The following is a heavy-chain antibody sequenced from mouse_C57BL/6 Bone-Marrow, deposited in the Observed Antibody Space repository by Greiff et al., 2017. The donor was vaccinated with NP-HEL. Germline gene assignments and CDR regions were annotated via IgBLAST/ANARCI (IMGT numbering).Heavy chain of an antibody. J-gene: IGHJ1*03. CDR2: IYPGDGDT. CDR3: ARMGYYGSSYCWYFDV. D-gene: IGHD1-1*01. V-gene: IGHV1-82*01. CDR1: GYAFSSSW. Sequence: QVQLQQSGPELVKPGASVKISCKASGYAFSSSWMNWVKQRPGKGLEWIGRIYPGDGDTNYNGKFKGKATLTADKSSSTAYMQLSSLTSEDSAVYFCARMGYYGSSYCWYFDVWGTGTTVTVSS.